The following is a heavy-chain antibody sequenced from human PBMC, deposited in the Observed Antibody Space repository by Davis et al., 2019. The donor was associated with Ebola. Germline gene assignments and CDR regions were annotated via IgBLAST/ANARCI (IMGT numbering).Heavy chain of an antibody. J-gene: IGHJ4*02. CDR2: ISGSGGST. V-gene: IGHV3-23*01. CDR1: GFTFSSYA. D-gene: IGHD1-26*01. CDR3: ATILTRGADYFDY. Sequence: SCAASGFTFSSYAMSWVRQAPGKGLEWVSAISGSGGSTYYADSVKGRFTISRDNSKNTLYLQMNSLRAEDTAVYYCATILTRGADYFDYWGQGTLVTVSS.